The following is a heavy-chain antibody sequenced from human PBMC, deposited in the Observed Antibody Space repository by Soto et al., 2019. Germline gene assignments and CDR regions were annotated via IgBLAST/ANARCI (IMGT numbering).Heavy chain of an antibody. CDR3: TTGPRLLDGTSD. CDR1: GLTFSDDW. CDR2: IKSRAAGGTI. V-gene: IGHV3-15*01. D-gene: IGHD1-26*01. Sequence: QLVESGGDLVKPGGSLRLSCAASGLTFSDDWLNWVRQAPEKGLEWVGRIKSRAAGGTIDYAAPVEGRFTISRDDSKKMLYLQMNSLKTEDTAVYYCTTGPRLLDGTSDWGQGTQVTVSS. J-gene: IGHJ4*02.